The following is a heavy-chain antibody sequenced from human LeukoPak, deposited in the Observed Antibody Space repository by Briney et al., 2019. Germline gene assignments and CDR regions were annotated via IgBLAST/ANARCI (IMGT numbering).Heavy chain of an antibody. CDR2: IYYSGST. CDR3: ARAEINMVRGIINWFDP. V-gene: IGHV4-59*02. J-gene: IGHJ5*02. D-gene: IGHD3-10*01. Sequence: PSETLSLTCTVSGGSVSSYYWSWIRQPPGKGLEWIGYIYYSGSTNYNPSLKSRVTISVDTSKNQFSLKLSSVTAADTAVYHCARAEINMVRGIINWFDPWGQGTLVTVSS. CDR1: GGSVSSYY.